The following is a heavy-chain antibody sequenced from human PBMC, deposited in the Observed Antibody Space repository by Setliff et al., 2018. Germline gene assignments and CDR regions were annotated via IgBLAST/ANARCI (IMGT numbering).Heavy chain of an antibody. Sequence: ASVKVSCKASGYTFISYGISWVQQAPGQGLEWMGWISAYNGNTNYAQKLQGRVTMTTDTSTSTAYMELRSLRSDDTAVYYCARVLFHCSSTSCYLDAFDIWGQGTMVTVS. CDR3: ARVLFHCSSTSCYLDAFDI. J-gene: IGHJ3*02. V-gene: IGHV1-18*01. D-gene: IGHD2-2*01. CDR1: GYTFISYG. CDR2: ISAYNGNT.